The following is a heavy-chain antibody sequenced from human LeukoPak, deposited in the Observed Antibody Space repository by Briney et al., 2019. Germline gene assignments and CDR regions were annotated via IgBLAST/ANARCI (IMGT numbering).Heavy chain of an antibody. D-gene: IGHD3-22*01. CDR1: GFTFSSYA. CDR2: ISGSGGST. V-gene: IGHV3-23*01. Sequence: GGSLRLSCAAPGFTFSSYAMSWVRQAPGKGLEWVSAISGSGGSTYYADSVKGRFTISRDNSKNTLYLQMNGLRAEDTAVYYCAKNPRAVVILYYFDYWGQGTLVTVSS. CDR3: AKNPRAVVILYYFDY. J-gene: IGHJ4*02.